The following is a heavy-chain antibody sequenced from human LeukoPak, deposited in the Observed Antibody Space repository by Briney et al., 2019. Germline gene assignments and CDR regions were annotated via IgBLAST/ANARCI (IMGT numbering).Heavy chain of an antibody. CDR3: ARGHRHVDDYVNWFDP. J-gene: IGHJ5*02. V-gene: IGHV4-39*07. D-gene: IGHD3-16*01. CDR2: IYYSGST. Sequence: PSQTLSLTCTVSGGSISSGGYYWSWIRQPPGKGLEWIGSIYYSGSTYYNPSLKSRVTISVDTSKNQFSLKLSSVTAADTAVYYCARGHRHVDDYVNWFDPWGQGTLVTVSS. CDR1: GGSISSGGYY.